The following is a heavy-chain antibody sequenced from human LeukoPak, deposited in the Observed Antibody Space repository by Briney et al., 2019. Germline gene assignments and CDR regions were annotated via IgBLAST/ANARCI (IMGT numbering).Heavy chain of an antibody. Sequence: PSETLSLTCSVSGGSLSSYCWDWIRQPPGEGLEWIGYICYSGSTNYNPSLKSRVTMSIDTSKNQFSLKLSSVTAADTAVYYCARQVTATGPVDYWGQGTLVTVSS. CDR1: GGSLSSYC. V-gene: IGHV4-59*08. CDR3: ARQVTATGPVDY. CDR2: ICYSGST. J-gene: IGHJ4*02. D-gene: IGHD6-13*01.